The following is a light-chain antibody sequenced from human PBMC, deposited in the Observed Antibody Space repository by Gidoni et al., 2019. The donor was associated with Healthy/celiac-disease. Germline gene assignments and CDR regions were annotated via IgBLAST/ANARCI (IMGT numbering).Light chain of an antibody. CDR3: CSYAGSSTLE. CDR2: EVS. Sequence: QSALTQPASVSGSPGQSITISCTGTSSDVGSYNLVSWYQQHPGKAPKLMIYEVSKRPSGVSNRFSGSKSGNTASLTISGLQAEDEADYYCCSYAGSSTLEFDGGTKLTVL. CDR1: SSDVGSYNL. J-gene: IGLJ3*02. V-gene: IGLV2-23*02.